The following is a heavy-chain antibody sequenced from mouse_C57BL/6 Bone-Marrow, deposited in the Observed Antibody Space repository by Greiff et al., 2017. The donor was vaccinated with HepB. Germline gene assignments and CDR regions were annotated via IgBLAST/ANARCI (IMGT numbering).Heavy chain of an antibody. CDR3: TRAVDRDWYFDV. CDR1: GFTFSSYA. CDR2: ISSGGDYI. D-gene: IGHD2-14*01. J-gene: IGHJ1*03. V-gene: IGHV5-9-1*02. Sequence: EVQLVESGEGLVKPGGSLKLSCAASGFTFSSYAMSWVRQTPEKRLEWVAYISSGGDYIYYADTVKGRFTISRDNARNTLYLQMSSLKSEDTAMYYCTRAVDRDWYFDVWGTGTTVTVSS.